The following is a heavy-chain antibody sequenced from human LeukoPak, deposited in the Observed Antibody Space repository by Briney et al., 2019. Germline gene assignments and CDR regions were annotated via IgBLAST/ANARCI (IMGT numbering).Heavy chain of an antibody. CDR3: ARCEHYYDSSGYYLDY. Sequence: PGGSLRLSCAASGFTFSTYSMNWVRQAPGKGLEWVSYISSSSSTTYYADSVKGRFTISRDNAKNSLYLQMNSLRAEDTAVYYCARCEHYYDSSGYYLDYWGQGTLVTVPS. V-gene: IGHV3-48*04. CDR2: ISSSSSTT. D-gene: IGHD3-22*01. CDR1: GFTFSTYS. J-gene: IGHJ4*02.